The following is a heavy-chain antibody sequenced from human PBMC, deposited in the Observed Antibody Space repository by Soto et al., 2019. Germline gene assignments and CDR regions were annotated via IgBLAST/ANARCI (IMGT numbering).Heavy chain of an antibody. V-gene: IGHV1-18*01. CDR3: ARDSPPVDY. J-gene: IGHJ4*02. Sequence: QVQLVQSGAEVKKPGASVKVSCKASGYTFTSYGISWVRQAPGQGLEWMGWISAYNGNTKYAQKLKCSLTIXTNTSTSTAYMELRSLRSDDTAVYYCARDSPPVDYWGQGTLVTVSS. CDR2: ISAYNGNT. CDR1: GYTFTSYG.